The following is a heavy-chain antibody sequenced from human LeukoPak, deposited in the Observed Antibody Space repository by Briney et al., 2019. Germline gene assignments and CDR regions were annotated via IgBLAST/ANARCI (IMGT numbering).Heavy chain of an antibody. Sequence: GGSLRLSCAVSGFTFISYSMNWVRQAPGKGLEWVSSISSSCSYIYYADSVKGRFTISRDNAQNSLYLQMNSLRAEDTAVYYCARSLRDGSGNYYPYDAFDIWGQGTMVTVSS. V-gene: IGHV3-21*01. CDR2: ISSSCSYI. J-gene: IGHJ3*02. CDR3: ARSLRDGSGNYYPYDAFDI. CDR1: GFTFISYS. D-gene: IGHD3-10*01.